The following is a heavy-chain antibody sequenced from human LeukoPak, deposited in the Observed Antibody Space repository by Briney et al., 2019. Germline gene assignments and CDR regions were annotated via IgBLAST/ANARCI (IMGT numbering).Heavy chain of an antibody. V-gene: IGHV3-23*01. Sequence: SGGSLRLSCAASGFTFSSYAMSWVRQAPGKGLEWVSGISGSGGSTYYADSVKGRFTISRDNSKNTLHLQMNSLRAEDTAVYYCARDQYSSSSGLPDYWGQGTLVTVSS. CDR1: GFTFSSYA. CDR3: ARDQYSSSSGLPDY. D-gene: IGHD6-6*01. J-gene: IGHJ4*02. CDR2: ISGSGGST.